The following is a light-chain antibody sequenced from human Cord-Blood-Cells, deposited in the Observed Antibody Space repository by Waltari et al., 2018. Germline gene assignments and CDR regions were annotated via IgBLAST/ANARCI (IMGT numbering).Light chain of an antibody. V-gene: IGKV4-1*01. CDR3: QQYYSTPQT. J-gene: IGKJ1*01. CDR2: WAS. Sequence: DIVMTQSPDSLAVSLGERATTTCKSSQSVLYSSNNKNYLAWYQQKPGQPPKLLIYWASTRESGVPDRFSGSGSGTDFTLTISSLQAEDVAVYYCQQYYSTPQTFGQGTKVEIK. CDR1: QSVLYSSNNKNY.